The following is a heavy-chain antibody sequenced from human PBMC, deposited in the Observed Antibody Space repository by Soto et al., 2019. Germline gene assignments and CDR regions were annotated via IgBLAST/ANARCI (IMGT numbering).Heavy chain of an antibody. Sequence: QVQLVESGGGVVKPGTSLRLSCAASGFTFSRHVMYWVRQGPGKGLEWVATLSFEGTNEYYADAVKGRFTNSRDNSKNTLYLQLHSLIAEDTAVYYCSRERGGEDINDAWGQGTLVTVSS. CDR2: LSFEGTNE. CDR1: GFTFSRHV. CDR3: SRERGGEDINDA. D-gene: IGHD4-17*01. V-gene: IGHV3-30-3*01. J-gene: IGHJ5*02.